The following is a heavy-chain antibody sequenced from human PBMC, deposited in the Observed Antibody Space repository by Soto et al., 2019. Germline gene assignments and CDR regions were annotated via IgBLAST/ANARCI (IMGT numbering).Heavy chain of an antibody. CDR1: VGTFSSYA. CDR3: ARDDGYSSGWYIYGYFDY. J-gene: IGHJ4*02. V-gene: IGHV1-69*01. CDR2: IIPIFGTA. Sequence: QVQLVQSGAEVKKPGSSVKVSCKASVGTFSSYAISWVRQAPGQGLEWMGGIIPIFGTANYAQKFQGRVTITADESTSTAYMELSSLRSEDTAVYYCARDDGYSSGWYIYGYFDYWGQGTLVTVSS. D-gene: IGHD6-19*01.